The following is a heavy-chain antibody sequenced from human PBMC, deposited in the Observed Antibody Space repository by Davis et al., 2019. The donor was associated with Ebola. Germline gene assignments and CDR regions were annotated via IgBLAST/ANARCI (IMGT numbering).Heavy chain of an antibody. CDR2: IYNGGSPT. CDR1: GFSFKTYE. V-gene: IGHV3-48*03. Sequence: PGGPLRPSCAAPGFSFKTYEMNWVRQAPGKGLEWLSYIYNGGSPTYYADSVKGRFTVSRDNTKNSLYLQMTNLSADDSAIYYCARVGGTSGSFLDCWGRGTLVTVSA. D-gene: IGHD1-26*01. J-gene: IGHJ4*02. CDR3: ARVGGTSGSFLDC.